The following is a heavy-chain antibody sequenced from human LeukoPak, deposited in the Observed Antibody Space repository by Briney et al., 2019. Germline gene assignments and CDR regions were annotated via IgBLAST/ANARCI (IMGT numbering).Heavy chain of an antibody. Sequence: SETLSLTCAVYGGSFSGYYWSWIRQPPGKGLEWIGEINHSGSTNYNPSLKSRVTISVDTSKNQFSLKLSSVTAADTAVYYCARGGGSLRWRLGGYYFDYWGQGTLVTVSS. V-gene: IGHV4-34*01. D-gene: IGHD4-23*01. CDR3: ARGGGSLRWRLGGYYFDY. J-gene: IGHJ4*02. CDR2: INHSGST. CDR1: GGSFSGYY.